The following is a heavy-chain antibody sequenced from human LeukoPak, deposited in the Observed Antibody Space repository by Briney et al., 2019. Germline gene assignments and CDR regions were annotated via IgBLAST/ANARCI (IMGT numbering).Heavy chain of an antibody. D-gene: IGHD2/OR15-2a*01. V-gene: IGHV3-74*03. J-gene: IGHJ6*02. Sequence: PGGSLKLSCAASGFTFSSYWMSWVRQAPGKGLVWVSGINRDGSTTTYADSVKGRFTVSRDNAKNTLYLQMNSLRAEDTAVYYCARGNYYGMDVWGQGTTVTVSS. CDR2: INRDGSTT. CDR3: ARGNYYGMDV. CDR1: GFTFSSYW.